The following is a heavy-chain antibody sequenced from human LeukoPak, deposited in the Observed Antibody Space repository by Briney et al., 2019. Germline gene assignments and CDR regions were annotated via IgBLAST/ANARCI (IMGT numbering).Heavy chain of an antibody. CDR1: GDTFSSYA. CDR2: IIPILGTA. Sequence: SVKVSCKASGDTFSSYAISWVRQAPGQGLEWMGGIIPILGTANYAQKFQGRVTITADESTSTAYMELSSLRSEDTAVYYCARAGVVAATMYHYYGMDVWGQGTTVTVSS. D-gene: IGHD2-15*01. V-gene: IGHV1-69*01. CDR3: ARAGVVAATMYHYYGMDV. J-gene: IGHJ6*02.